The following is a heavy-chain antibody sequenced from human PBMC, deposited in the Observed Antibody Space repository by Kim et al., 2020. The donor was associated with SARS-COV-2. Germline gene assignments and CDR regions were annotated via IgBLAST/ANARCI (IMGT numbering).Heavy chain of an antibody. J-gene: IGHJ6*02. V-gene: IGHV3-21*01. CDR1: GFTFSSYS. D-gene: IGHD2-21*02. Sequence: GGSLRLSCAASGFTFSSYSMNWVRQAPGKGLEWVSSISSSSSYIYYADSVKGRFTISRDNAKNSLYLQMNSLRAEDTAVYYCARDLCGGDCYETYYYYGMDVWGQGTTVTVSS. CDR2: ISSSSSYI. CDR3: ARDLCGGDCYETYYYYGMDV.